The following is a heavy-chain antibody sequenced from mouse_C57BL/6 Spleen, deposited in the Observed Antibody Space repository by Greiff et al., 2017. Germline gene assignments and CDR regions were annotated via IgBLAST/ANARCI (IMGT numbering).Heavy chain of an antibody. Sequence: VQLKESGAELVKPGASVKISCKASGYAFSSYWMNWVKQRPGKGLEWIGQIYPGDGDTNYNGKFKGKATLTADKSSSTAYMQLSSLTSEDSAVYFCARGDDYDGNWFAYWGQGTLVTVSA. V-gene: IGHV1-80*01. D-gene: IGHD2-4*01. CDR2: IYPGDGDT. J-gene: IGHJ3*01. CDR1: GYAFSSYW. CDR3: ARGDDYDGNWFAY.